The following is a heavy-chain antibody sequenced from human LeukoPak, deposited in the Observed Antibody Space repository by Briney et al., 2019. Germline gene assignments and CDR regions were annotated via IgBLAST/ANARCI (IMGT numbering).Heavy chain of an antibody. CDR1: GYTFTGYY. D-gene: IGHD3-10*01. CDR3: ASSVLRGVISDY. J-gene: IGHJ4*02. CDR2: INPNSGGT. Sequence: ASVKVSYKASGYTFTGYYMHWVRQAPGQGLEWMGWINPNSGGTNYAQKFQGRVTMTRDTSISTAYMELSRLRSEDTAVYYCASSVLRGVISDYWGQGTLVTVSS. V-gene: IGHV1-2*02.